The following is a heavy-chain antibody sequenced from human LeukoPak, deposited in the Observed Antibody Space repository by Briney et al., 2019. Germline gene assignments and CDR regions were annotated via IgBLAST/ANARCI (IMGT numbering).Heavy chain of an antibody. V-gene: IGHV3-7*01. CDR2: IKQDGSEK. D-gene: IGHD6-19*01. Sequence: GGSLRLSCAASGFTFSSYWMSWVRQDPGKGLEWVANIKQDGSEKYYVDSVKGRFTISRDNAKNSLYLQMNSLRAEDTAVYYCARGVSGWYLDYWGQGTLVTASS. CDR1: GFTFSSYW. J-gene: IGHJ4*02. CDR3: ARGVSGWYLDY.